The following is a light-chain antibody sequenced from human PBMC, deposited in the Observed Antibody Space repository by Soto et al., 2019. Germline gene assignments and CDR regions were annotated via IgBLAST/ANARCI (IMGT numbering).Light chain of an antibody. CDR3: CSYAGSYTHWV. V-gene: IGLV2-11*01. Sequence: QSALTQPRSVSGSPGQSVTISCTGSSSEVGRYNYVSWYQQHPGMAPQLIISAGVPGRFSGSKSGNTASLTISGLQAEDEADYYCCSYAGSYTHWVFGGGTKVTVL. CDR1: SSEVGRYNY. J-gene: IGLJ3*02.